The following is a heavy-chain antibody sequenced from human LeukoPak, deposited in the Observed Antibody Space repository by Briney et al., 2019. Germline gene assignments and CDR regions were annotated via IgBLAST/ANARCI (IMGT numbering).Heavy chain of an antibody. CDR3: AREVGYCTNGVCYIDY. CDR1: GYTFTGYY. CDR2: IIPIFGTA. J-gene: IGHJ4*02. D-gene: IGHD2-8*01. V-gene: IGHV1-69*05. Sequence: GASVKVSCKASGYTFTGYYMHWVRQAPGQGLEWMGRIIPIFGTANYAQKFQGRVTITTDESTSTAYMELRSLRSEDTAVYYCAREVGYCTNGVCYIDYWGQGTLVTVSS.